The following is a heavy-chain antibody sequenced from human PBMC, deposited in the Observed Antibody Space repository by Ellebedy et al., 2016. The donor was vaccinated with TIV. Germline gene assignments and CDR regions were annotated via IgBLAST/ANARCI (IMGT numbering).Heavy chain of an antibody. V-gene: IGHV3-48*04. CDR2: IDIGATTI. J-gene: IGHJ5*02. Sequence: GGSLRLSCAASGFTFRDYTMNWVRQAPGKGLEWVSYIDIGATTIYYADSVKGRLTISRDNAKNSLFLQMNSLRADDTAVYYCARGHPLFDPWGQGTLVTVSS. CDR1: GFTFRDYT. CDR3: ARGHPLFDP.